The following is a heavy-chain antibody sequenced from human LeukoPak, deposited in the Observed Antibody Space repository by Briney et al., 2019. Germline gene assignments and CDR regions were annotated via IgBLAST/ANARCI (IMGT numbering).Heavy chain of an antibody. CDR3: ARVGSCSGGSCYYRLFDY. V-gene: IGHV4-31*03. CDR2: IYYSGST. J-gene: IGHJ4*02. CDR1: GASISNSDYY. D-gene: IGHD2-15*01. Sequence: TLSLTCPVSGASISNSDYYWSWIRQPPGKGLEWIWYIYYSGSTYYNPSLKSRVSISVDTSKNQFSLKLSSVTAADTAVYYCARVGSCSGGSCYYRLFDYWGQGTLVTVSS.